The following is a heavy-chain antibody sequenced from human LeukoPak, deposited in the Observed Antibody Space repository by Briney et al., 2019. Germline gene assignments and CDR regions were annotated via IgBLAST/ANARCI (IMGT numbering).Heavy chain of an antibody. CDR3: AREPMVRGVKGGFDY. D-gene: IGHD3-10*01. V-gene: IGHV3-21*01. CDR1: GFTFSSYS. Sequence: GGSLRLSCAASGFTFSSYSMNWVRQAPGKGLEWVSSISSSSSYIYYADSVKGRFTISRDNAKNSLYLQMNSLRVEDTAVYYCAREPMVRGVKGGFDYWGQGTLVTVSS. CDR2: ISSSSSYI. J-gene: IGHJ4*02.